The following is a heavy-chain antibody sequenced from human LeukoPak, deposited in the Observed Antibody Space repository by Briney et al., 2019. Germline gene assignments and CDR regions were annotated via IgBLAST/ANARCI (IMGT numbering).Heavy chain of an antibody. CDR1: GYTFTSYG. V-gene: IGHV1-18*01. CDR2: ISAYNGNT. Sequence: ASVKVSCKASGYTFTSYGISWVRQAPGQGLEWMGWISAYNGNTNYAQKPQGRVTMTTDTSTSTAYMELRSLRSDDTAVYYCARARQTYCSGGSWQRGTYYYYYMDVWGKGTTVTVSS. D-gene: IGHD2-15*01. CDR3: ARARQTYCSGGSWQRGTYYYYYMDV. J-gene: IGHJ6*03.